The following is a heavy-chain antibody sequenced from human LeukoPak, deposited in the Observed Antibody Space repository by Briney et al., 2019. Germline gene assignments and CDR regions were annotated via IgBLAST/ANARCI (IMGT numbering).Heavy chain of an antibody. J-gene: IGHJ4*02. D-gene: IGHD3-10*01. CDR3: ASWYYGSGNSY. CDR1: GFTFSTYW. Sequence: PGGSLRLSCAASGFTFSTYWMHWVRQAPGKGLVWVSRINSDGSITKYADSVKGRFTISRGNAKNTLYLQMNILRAEDTAVYYCASWYYGSGNSYWGQGTLVTVSS. V-gene: IGHV3-74*03. CDR2: INSDGSIT.